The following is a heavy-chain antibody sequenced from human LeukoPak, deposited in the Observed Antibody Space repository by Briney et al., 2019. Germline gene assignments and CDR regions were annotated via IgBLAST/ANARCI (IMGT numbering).Heavy chain of an antibody. Sequence: GASVKVSCKASGYTFTSYGISWVRQAPGQGLEWMGWISAYNGNTNYAQKLQGRVTMTTDTSTSTAYMELRSLRSDDTAVYYCARDNSPPGRRQAHRWALSNENWFDPWGQGTLVTVSS. D-gene: IGHD1-1*01. V-gene: IGHV1-18*01. CDR2: ISAYNGNT. CDR3: ARDNSPPGRRQAHRWALSNENWFDP. CDR1: GYTFTSYG. J-gene: IGHJ5*02.